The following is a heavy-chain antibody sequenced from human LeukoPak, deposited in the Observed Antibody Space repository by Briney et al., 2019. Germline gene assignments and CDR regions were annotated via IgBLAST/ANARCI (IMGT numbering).Heavy chain of an antibody. Sequence: GGSLRLSCAASGFTFSSYAMTWVRQAPGKGLEWVSAISGSGAYTYHEDSVEGRFTISRDNSKNTLYLQMNSLRAEDTAVYYCAKVLDSSRYWYFDLWGRGTLVTVSS. D-gene: IGHD6-6*01. V-gene: IGHV3-23*01. CDR3: AKVLDSSRYWYFDL. J-gene: IGHJ2*01. CDR2: ISGSGAYT. CDR1: GFTFSSYA.